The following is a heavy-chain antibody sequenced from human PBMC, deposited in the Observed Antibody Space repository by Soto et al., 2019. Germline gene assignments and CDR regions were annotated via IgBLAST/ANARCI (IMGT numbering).Heavy chain of an antibody. V-gene: IGHV3-23*01. J-gene: IGHJ5*02. D-gene: IGHD3-10*02. Sequence: GGSLRLSCAASGFTFSSYAMSWVRKAPGKGLEWVSAISGSGGSTYYADSVKGRFTITRDNSKNTLYLQMNSLRAEDTAVYYCAKQAPEGYVGNFDPWGQGTLVTVPQ. CDR3: AKQAPEGYVGNFDP. CDR2: ISGSGGST. CDR1: GFTFSSYA.